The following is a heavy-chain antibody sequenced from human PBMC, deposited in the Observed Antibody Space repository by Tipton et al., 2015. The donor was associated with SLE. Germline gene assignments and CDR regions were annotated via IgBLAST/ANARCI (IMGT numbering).Heavy chain of an antibody. D-gene: IGHD3-10*01. J-gene: IGHJ3*02. CDR3: ATAGGSGSNDAFDI. Sequence: TLSLTCTVSGASISRHYWTWIRQPPGKGLGWIGDIFHSGGTNYNPSLKSRVTISVDTSKNQFSLNLSSVTAADTALYYCATAGGSGSNDAFDIWGQGTMVTVSS. CDR1: GASISRHY. V-gene: IGHV4-59*11. CDR2: IFHSGGT.